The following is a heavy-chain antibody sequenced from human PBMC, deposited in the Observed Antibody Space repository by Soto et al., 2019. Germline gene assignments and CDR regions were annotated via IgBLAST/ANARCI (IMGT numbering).Heavy chain of an antibody. Sequence: SETLSLTCAVYGGSFSGYYWSWIRQPPGKGLEWIGEINHSGSTNYNPSLKSRVTISVDTSKNQFSLKLSSVTAADTAVYYCARLLAYSNYGRYYYYYGMDVWGQGTTVTVSS. CDR2: INHSGST. CDR1: GGSFSGYY. J-gene: IGHJ6*02. V-gene: IGHV4-34*01. CDR3: ARLLAYSNYGRYYYYYGMDV. D-gene: IGHD4-4*01.